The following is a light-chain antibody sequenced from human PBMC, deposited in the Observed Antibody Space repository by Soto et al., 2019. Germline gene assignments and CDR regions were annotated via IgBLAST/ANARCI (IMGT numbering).Light chain of an antibody. V-gene: IGKV1-5*03. CDR1: QTISDW. CDR3: QQYNTYPLT. Sequence: DIQMTQSPSTLSASVGDRVTITCRASQTISDWLAWYQQKPGKAPKLLIYKASSLETGVPSRFSGSGSGTDFTLTISSLQPDDFATYYCQQYNTYPLTFXGGTKVDIK. CDR2: KAS. J-gene: IGKJ4*01.